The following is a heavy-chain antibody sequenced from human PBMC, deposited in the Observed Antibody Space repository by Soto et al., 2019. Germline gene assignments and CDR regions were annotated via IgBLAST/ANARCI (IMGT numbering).Heavy chain of an antibody. CDR3: TSQGYSYGFVY. V-gene: IGHV3-73*01. Sequence: PVGSLRLSCAASGFTFSGSAMHWVRQASGKGLEWVGRIRSKANSFATAYAASVKGRFTISRDDSKNTAYLQMNSLKTEDTAVYYCTSQGYSYGFVYWGQGTPVTVSS. CDR2: IRSKANSFAT. CDR1: GFTFSGSA. D-gene: IGHD5-18*01. J-gene: IGHJ4*02.